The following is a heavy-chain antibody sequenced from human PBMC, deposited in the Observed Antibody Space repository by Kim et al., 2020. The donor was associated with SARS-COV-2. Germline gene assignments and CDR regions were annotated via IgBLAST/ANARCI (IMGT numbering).Heavy chain of an antibody. V-gene: IGHV3-21*01. CDR3: ARDKSGSSQVWGY. CDR2: ISSSSSYI. J-gene: IGHJ4*02. D-gene: IGHD3-16*01. Sequence: GGSLRLSCAASGFTFSSYSMNWVRQAPGKGLEWVSSISSSSSYIYYADSVKGRFTISRDNAKNSLYLQMNSLRAEDTAVYYCARDKSGSSQVWGYWGQGTLVTVSS. CDR1: GFTFSSYS.